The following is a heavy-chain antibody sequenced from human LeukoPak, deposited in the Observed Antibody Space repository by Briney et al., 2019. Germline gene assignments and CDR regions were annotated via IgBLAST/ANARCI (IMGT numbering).Heavy chain of an antibody. J-gene: IGHJ4*02. V-gene: IGHV4-34*01. CDR2: INHSGST. CDR1: GGSFSGYY. D-gene: IGHD2-2*01. CDR3: ARGGGYCSSTSCPYFDY. Sequence: SETLSLTCAVYGGSFSGYYWSWIRQPPGKGLEWIGEINHSGSTNYNPSLKSRVTISVDTSKNQFSLKLSSVTAADTAVYYCARGGGYCSSTSCPYFDYWGQGTLVTVSS.